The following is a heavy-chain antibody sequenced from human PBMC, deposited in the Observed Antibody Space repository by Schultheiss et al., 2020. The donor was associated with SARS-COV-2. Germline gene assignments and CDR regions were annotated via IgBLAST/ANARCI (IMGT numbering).Heavy chain of an antibody. CDR3: ARGGGIVVVPAATNGGFDY. V-gene: IGHV4-34*01. CDR2: INHSGST. J-gene: IGHJ4*02. CDR1: GGSISSYY. Sequence: SETLSLTCTVSGGSISSYYWSWIRQPPGKGLEWIGEINHSGSTNYNPSLKSRVTISVDTSKNQFSLKLSSVTAADTAVYYCARGGGIVVVPAATNGGFDYWGQGTLVTVSS. D-gene: IGHD2-2*01.